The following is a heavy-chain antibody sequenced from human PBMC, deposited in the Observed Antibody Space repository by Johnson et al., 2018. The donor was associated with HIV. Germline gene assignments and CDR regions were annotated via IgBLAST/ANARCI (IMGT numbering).Heavy chain of an antibody. V-gene: IGHV3-20*04. CDR2: INWNGGNT. CDR3: ERDLRVVVAAPIGAATSHVFDI. Sequence: MLLVESGGGLTQPGGSLRLSCAASRFTFDDYGMSWVRQAPGKGLEWVAGINWNGGNTDYADSVKGRFTLSRDNAKNSLYLQMNSLRAEDTALYYCERDLRVVVAAPIGAATSHVFDIWGQGTMVTVSS. J-gene: IGHJ3*02. CDR1: RFTFDDYG. D-gene: IGHD2-15*01.